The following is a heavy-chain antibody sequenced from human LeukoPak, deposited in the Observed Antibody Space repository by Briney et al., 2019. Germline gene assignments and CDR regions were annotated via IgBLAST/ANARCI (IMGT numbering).Heavy chain of an antibody. Sequence: SETLSLTCAVYGGSFSGYYWSWIRQPPGKGLEWIGEINHSGSTNYNPSLKSRVIISSDTSKNQFSLKLTSVTAADTAVYYCGRDYKGAFDVWGQGTMVTVSS. D-gene: IGHD3-10*01. CDR1: GGSFSGYY. CDR2: INHSGST. J-gene: IGHJ3*01. CDR3: GRDYKGAFDV. V-gene: IGHV4-34*01.